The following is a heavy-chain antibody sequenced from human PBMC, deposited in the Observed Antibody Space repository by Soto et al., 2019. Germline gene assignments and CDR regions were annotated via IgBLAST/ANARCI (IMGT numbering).Heavy chain of an antibody. CDR2: INSDGSST. CDR1: GFTFSSYW. V-gene: IGHV3-74*01. CDR3: ARDWDYQPHDYMDV. D-gene: IGHD2-2*01. Sequence: EVQLVESGGGLVQPGGSLRLSCAASGFTFSSYWMHWVRQAPGKGLVWVSRINSDGSSTSYADSVKGRFTISRDNAKNTLYLQMNSLRAEDTTVYYCARDWDYQPHDYMDVWGKGTTVTVSS. J-gene: IGHJ6*03.